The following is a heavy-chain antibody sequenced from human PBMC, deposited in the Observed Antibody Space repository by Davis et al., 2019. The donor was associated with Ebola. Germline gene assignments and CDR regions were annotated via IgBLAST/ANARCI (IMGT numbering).Heavy chain of an antibody. CDR3: ARLYSSSWLSVFDP. D-gene: IGHD6-13*01. CDR2: IYYSGST. Sequence: MPSETLSLTCTVSGGSISSSSYYWGWIRQPPGKGLEWIGSIYYSGSTYYNPSLKSRVTISVDTSKNQFSLKLSSVTAADTAVYYCARLYSSSWLSVFDPWGQGTLVTVSS. V-gene: IGHV4-39*01. J-gene: IGHJ5*02. CDR1: GGSISSSSYY.